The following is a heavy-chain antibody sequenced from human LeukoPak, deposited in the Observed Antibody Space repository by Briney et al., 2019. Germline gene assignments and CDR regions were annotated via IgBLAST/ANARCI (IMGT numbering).Heavy chain of an antibody. V-gene: IGHV3-23*01. CDR2: ISGSGANI. CDR3: AKDAGPQQLVFFDS. D-gene: IGHD6-6*01. Sequence: SGGSLRLSCTATGFTFSNFGMAWVRQAPGQGLEWVSTISGSGANIYQAGSVKGRFAISRDNSRSTLYLQMNSLRAEDTAVYFCAKDAGPQQLVFFDSWGQGTLVTVSS. J-gene: IGHJ4*02. CDR1: GFTFSNFG.